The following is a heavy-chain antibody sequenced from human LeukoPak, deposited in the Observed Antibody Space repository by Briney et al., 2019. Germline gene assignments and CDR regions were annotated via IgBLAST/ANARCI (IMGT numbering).Heavy chain of an antibody. CDR2: ISGSGGST. CDR1: GFTFSSYA. Sequence: PGGSLRLSCAASGFTFSSYAMSWVRQAPGKGLEWVSAISGSGGSTYYADSVKGRFTISRDNSKNTLYLQMNSLRAEDTAVYYCAKAMGDIVVVPAATTLDYWGQGTLVTVSS. D-gene: IGHD2-2*01. V-gene: IGHV3-23*01. CDR3: AKAMGDIVVVPAATTLDY. J-gene: IGHJ4*02.